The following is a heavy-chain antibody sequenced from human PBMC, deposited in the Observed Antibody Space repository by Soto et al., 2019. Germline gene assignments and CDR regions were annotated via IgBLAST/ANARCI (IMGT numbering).Heavy chain of an antibody. CDR1: GYTFTSYG. V-gene: IGHV1-18*01. Sequence: ASVKVSCKASGYTFTSYGISWVRQAPGQGLEWMGWISAYNGNTNYAQKLQGRATMTTDTSTSTAYMELRSLRSDDTAVYYCARVSSDSSGYYYFYHFDYWGQGTLVTVSS. D-gene: IGHD3-22*01. J-gene: IGHJ4*02. CDR3: ARVSSDSSGYYYFYHFDY. CDR2: ISAYNGNT.